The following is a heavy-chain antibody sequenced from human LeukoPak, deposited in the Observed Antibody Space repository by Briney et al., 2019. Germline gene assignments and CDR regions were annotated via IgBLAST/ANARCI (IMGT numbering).Heavy chain of an antibody. V-gene: IGHV1-8*02. D-gene: IGHD4-17*01. Sequence: ASVKVSCKASGYTFTGYYMHWVRQATGQGLEWMGWMNPNSGNTGYAQKFQGRVTMTRNTSISTAYMELSSLRSEDTAVYYCARGQPVTTFYYYYYMDVWGKGTTVTISS. CDR1: GYTFTGYY. CDR3: ARGQPVTTFYYYYYMDV. CDR2: MNPNSGNT. J-gene: IGHJ6*03.